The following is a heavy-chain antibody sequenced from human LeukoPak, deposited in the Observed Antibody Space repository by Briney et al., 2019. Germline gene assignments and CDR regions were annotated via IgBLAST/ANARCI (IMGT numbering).Heavy chain of an antibody. Sequence: GGSLRLSCAASGFIFSSYAMNWGRQAPGKGLEWVSAISGSGDGTYYADSVKGRFTVSRDNSKNTLYLQMNNLRDEDSAVYYCAKGVGGYCSSTDCRAYDNWGQGTLVTVSS. CDR2: ISGSGDGT. CDR1: GFIFSSYA. J-gene: IGHJ4*02. V-gene: IGHV3-23*01. D-gene: IGHD2-2*01. CDR3: AKGVGGYCSSTDCRAYDN.